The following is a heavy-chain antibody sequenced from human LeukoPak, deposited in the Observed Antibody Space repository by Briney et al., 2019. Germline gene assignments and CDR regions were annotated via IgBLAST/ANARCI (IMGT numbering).Heavy chain of an antibody. Sequence: ETLSLTCTVSGGSISVYYWSWVRQPPGKGLEWIGYISHSGSINYNPSLQSRVTISIDTSNNQFSLNVRSATAADTAVYYCARSRDAYLLDYWGQGTLVTVSS. CDR3: ARSRDAYLLDY. V-gene: IGHV4-59*01. CDR2: ISHSGSI. J-gene: IGHJ4*02. CDR1: GGSISVYY. D-gene: IGHD5-24*01.